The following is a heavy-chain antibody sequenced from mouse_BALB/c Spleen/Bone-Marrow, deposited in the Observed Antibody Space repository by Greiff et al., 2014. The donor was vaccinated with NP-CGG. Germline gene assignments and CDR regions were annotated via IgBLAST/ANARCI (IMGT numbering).Heavy chain of an antibody. Sequence: DVHLVESGGGLVQPGRSLKLSCAASGFDFSRYWMSWVRQAPGKGLEWIGEINPDSSTINYTPSLKDKFIISRDNAKNTLYLQMSKVRSEDTALYYCARLLYYGYFDSWGQGTTLTVSS. CDR2: INPDSSTI. J-gene: IGHJ2*01. D-gene: IGHD1-1*01. CDR1: GFDFSRYW. V-gene: IGHV4-1*02. CDR3: ARLLYYGYFDS.